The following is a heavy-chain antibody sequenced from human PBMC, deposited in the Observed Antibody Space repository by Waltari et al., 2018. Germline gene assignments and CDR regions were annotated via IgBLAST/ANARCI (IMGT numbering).Heavy chain of an antibody. CDR1: GYTFTSSS. CDR2: IIPSVGKA. D-gene: IGHD4-17*01. CDR3: ARRSDSTVTKGNNWCDH. V-gene: IGHV1-69*05. Sequence: QVQLVQSGAEVKKPGSSVKISCKASGYTFTSSSISWVRQAPGQGLEWMGGIIPSVGKANYAPNFQGRVTITTDESTSTAYMERSSLRAEDTAVYYCARRSDSTVTKGNNWCDHWGQGTLVTVSS. J-gene: IGHJ5*02.